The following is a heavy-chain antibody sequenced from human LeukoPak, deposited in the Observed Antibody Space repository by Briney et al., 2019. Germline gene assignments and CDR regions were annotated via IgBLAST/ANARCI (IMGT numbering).Heavy chain of an antibody. Sequence: ASVKVSCKASGGTFSSYAISWVRQAPGQGLEWMGWISAYNGNTNYAQKLQGRVTMTTDTSTSTAYMELRSMRSDDTAVYYCERGNNIDYGDYWYFDLWGRGTLVTVSS. V-gene: IGHV1-18*01. D-gene: IGHD4-17*01. CDR1: GGTFSSYA. J-gene: IGHJ2*01. CDR3: ERGNNIDYGDYWYFDL. CDR2: ISAYNGNT.